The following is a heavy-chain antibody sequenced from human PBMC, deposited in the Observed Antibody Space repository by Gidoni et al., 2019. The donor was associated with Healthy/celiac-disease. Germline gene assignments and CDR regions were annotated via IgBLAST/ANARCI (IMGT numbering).Heavy chain of an antibody. D-gene: IGHD1-7*01. CDR1: GFPFSSSA. CDR2: ISGSGGST. Sequence: EVQLLESGGGLVQPGGSLRLSCAASGFPFSSSAMSWVRQAPGKGLEWVSAISGSGGSTYYADSVKGRFTISRDNSKNTLYLQMNSLRAEDTAVYYCAKDNKGNYPPSIAFDIWGQGTMVTVSS. CDR3: AKDNKGNYPPSIAFDI. J-gene: IGHJ3*02. V-gene: IGHV3-23*01.